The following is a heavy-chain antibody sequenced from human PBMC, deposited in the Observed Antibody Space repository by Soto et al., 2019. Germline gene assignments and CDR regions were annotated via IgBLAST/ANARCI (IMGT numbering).Heavy chain of an antibody. CDR3: ASPGGTDNSFDY. Sequence: QVQLVQSGAEVEKPGSSVKVSCKASGGTFSSYTISWVRQAPGQGLEWMGRIIPILGIANYAQKFQGRVTITADKSTSTAYMELSSLRSEDTAVYYCASPGGTDNSFDYWGQGTLVTVSS. J-gene: IGHJ4*02. CDR1: GGTFSSYT. V-gene: IGHV1-69*02. CDR2: IIPILGIA. D-gene: IGHD2-8*02.